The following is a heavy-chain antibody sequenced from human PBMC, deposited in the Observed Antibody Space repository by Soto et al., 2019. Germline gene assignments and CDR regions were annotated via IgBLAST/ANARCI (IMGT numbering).Heavy chain of an antibody. Sequence: QVQLQESGPGLVKPSETLSLTCAVSGGSISGYYWSWIRQSPGKGLELIGYIYYTGSTNYNPSLKXXVXIXXDTSKNQFSLKVSSVTAADTAVYYCAREYGTYFDMWGQGTMVTVSS. CDR3: AREYGTYFDM. V-gene: IGHV4-59*01. J-gene: IGHJ3*02. D-gene: IGHD4-17*01. CDR1: GGSISGYY. CDR2: IYYTGST.